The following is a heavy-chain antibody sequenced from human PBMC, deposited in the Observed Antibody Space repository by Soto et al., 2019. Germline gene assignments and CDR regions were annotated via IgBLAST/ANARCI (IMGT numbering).Heavy chain of an antibody. D-gene: IGHD4-17*01. CDR1: VASINRYY. V-gene: IGHV4-59*01. CDR2: VFYTGSY. CDR3: AKGAGDYATPFDY. Sequence: SETLSLSCRVSVASINRYYWSGLRQSPGKGLEWIGYVFYTGSYSYSPSLKSRVTMSVDTSKNQFSLRLTSVTAADTAMYYCAKGAGDYATPFDYWGQGTLVTVSS. J-gene: IGHJ4*02.